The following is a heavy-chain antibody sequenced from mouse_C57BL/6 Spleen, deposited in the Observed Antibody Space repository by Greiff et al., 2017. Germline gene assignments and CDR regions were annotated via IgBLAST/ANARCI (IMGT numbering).Heavy chain of an antibody. CDR1: GYSITSGYY. J-gene: IGHJ3*01. CDR3: ARGDYGAD. V-gene: IGHV3-6*01. CDR2: ISYDGSN. Sequence: EVQLQQSGPGLVKPSQSLSLTCSVTGYSITSGYYWNWIRQFPGNKLEWMGYISYDGSNNYNPSLKNRISITRDTSKNQFFLKLNSVTTEDTATYYCARGDYGADWGQGTLVTVSA. D-gene: IGHD2-4*01.